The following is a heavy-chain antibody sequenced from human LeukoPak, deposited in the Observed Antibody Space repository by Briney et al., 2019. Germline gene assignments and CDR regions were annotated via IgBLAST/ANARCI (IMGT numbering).Heavy chain of an antibody. CDR2: ISGSGGST. D-gene: IGHD6-19*01. J-gene: IGHJ4*02. CDR3: AKHIRTSVWFFDY. V-gene: IGHV3-23*01. Sequence: PAGGSLRLSCAASGFTFSSYAMSWVRQAPGKGLEWVSAISGSGGSTYYADSVKGRFTISRDNSKNTLYLQMNSLRAKDTAVYYCAKHIRTSVWFFDYWGQGTLVTVSS. CDR1: GFTFSSYA.